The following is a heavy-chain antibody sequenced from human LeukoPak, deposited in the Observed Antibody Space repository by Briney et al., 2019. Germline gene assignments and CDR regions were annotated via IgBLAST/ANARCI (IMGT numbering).Heavy chain of an antibody. V-gene: IGHV4-59*01. CDR2: IHYSGNT. CDR3: ARDQDADSGIRFYP. Sequence: WDTLSLTCTVSGHSISTYYWNWIRPPPGKGLEWVGYIHYSGNTNYNPSLKNRVTISVDTSKNQFSLKLSSVTAADTAVYYCARDQDADSGIRFYPWGQGTRVTVSS. J-gene: IGHJ5*02. CDR1: GHSISTYY. D-gene: IGHD4-17*01.